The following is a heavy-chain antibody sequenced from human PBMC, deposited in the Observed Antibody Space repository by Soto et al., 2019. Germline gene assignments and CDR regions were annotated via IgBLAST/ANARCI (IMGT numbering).Heavy chain of an antibody. V-gene: IGHV3-23*01. CDR2: TGISGRTT. D-gene: IGHD1-20*01. J-gene: IGHJ4*01. CDR1: GFTITSSA. Sequence: EVQLLDSGGGLVQPGESLRLSCAASGFTITSSAMSWVRQAPGKGLEWVSTTGISGRTTYYADSVKGRFTVSRDDSTNTLDLQMSSLRAEDTAVYYCATVHNTSRSFDYWGHGTPVTVSS. CDR3: ATVHNTSRSFDY.